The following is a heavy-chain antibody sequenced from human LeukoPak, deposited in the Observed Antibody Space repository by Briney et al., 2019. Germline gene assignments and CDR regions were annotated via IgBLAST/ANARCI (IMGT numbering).Heavy chain of an antibody. Sequence: GATVKISCKASGHTFTDYYMHWVQQAPGKGLEWMGRVDPEDGETIYAEKFQGRVTITADTSTDTAYMELSSLRSEDTAVYYCATESSDCSSTSCYGFDPWGQGTLVTVSS. CDR3: ATESSDCSSTSCYGFDP. V-gene: IGHV1-69-2*01. CDR1: GHTFTDYY. D-gene: IGHD2-2*01. J-gene: IGHJ5*02. CDR2: VDPEDGET.